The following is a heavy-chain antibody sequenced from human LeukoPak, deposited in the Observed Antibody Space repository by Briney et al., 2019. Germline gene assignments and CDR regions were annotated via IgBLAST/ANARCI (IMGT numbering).Heavy chain of an antibody. CDR2: IKQDGSTK. J-gene: IGHJ4*02. D-gene: IGHD1-26*01. CDR3: ARDTDGSLDY. Sequence: GGSLRLSCAASGFTFTNSWMAWVRQAPGKGLEWVANIKQDGSTKHYVDSLEGRFTISRDNPKNSLYLQMNSLRADDTAVYYCARDTDGSLDYWGQGILVTVAS. V-gene: IGHV3-7*01. CDR1: GFTFTNSW.